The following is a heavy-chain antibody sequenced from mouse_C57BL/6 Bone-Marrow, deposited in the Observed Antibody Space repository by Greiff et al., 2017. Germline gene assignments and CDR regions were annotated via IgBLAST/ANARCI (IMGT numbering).Heavy chain of an antibody. Sequence: SGAELVRPGASVTLSCKASGYPFTDYEMHWVKQTPVHGLEWIGAIYPETGGTAYNQKFKGKAILTADKSSSTAYMERRSLTSEDSAVYYCTRGDYYARDYWGQGTSVTVSS. CDR2: IYPETGGT. CDR1: GYPFTDYE. J-gene: IGHJ4*01. V-gene: IGHV1-15*01. CDR3: TRGDYYARDY.